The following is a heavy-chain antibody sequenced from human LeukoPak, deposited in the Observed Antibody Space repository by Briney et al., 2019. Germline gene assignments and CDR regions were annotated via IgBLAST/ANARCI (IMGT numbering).Heavy chain of an antibody. J-gene: IGHJ6*02. V-gene: IGHV4-34*01. D-gene: IGHD1-7*01. CDR2: ITHSGAT. Sequence: PSQTLSLTCAVSGESFNDYYWIWIRQSPGKGLEWIGEITHSGATNYNPSLKNRVTFSIDTSRRQFSLRLRSLTAADTGVFYCARGLRSVTWERELMSYQFYGMDVWGQGTTVSVSS. CDR3: ARGLRSVTWERELMSYQFYGMDV. CDR1: GESFNDYY.